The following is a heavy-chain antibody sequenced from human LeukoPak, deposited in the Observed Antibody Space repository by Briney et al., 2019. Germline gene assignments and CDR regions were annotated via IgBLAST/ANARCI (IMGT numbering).Heavy chain of an antibody. CDR1: GFTFSNYD. J-gene: IGHJ6*02. Sequence: GGSLRLSCTASGFTFSNYDMNWVRRAPGKGLEWVTAISGSGSNTYYTDSVKDRFTISRDNSKNSLYLQMNSLRPKDTAVYYCAKSQREACCYGMDVWGQGTTVTVS. CDR3: AKSQREACCYGMDV. V-gene: IGHV3-23*01. CDR2: ISGSGSNT. D-gene: IGHD1-26*01.